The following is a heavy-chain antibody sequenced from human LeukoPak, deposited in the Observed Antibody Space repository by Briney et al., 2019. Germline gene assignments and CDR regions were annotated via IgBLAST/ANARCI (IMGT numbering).Heavy chain of an antibody. V-gene: IGHV5-51*01. CDR2: IYPGDSDT. J-gene: IGHJ4*02. D-gene: IGHD6-19*01. CDR1: GFNFISYS. CDR3: ARQFSREAAVAAGY. Sequence: GGALRLSCEASGFNFISYSMGWVRQMPGKGLEWMGIIYPGDSDTRYSPSFQGQVTISADKSISTAYLQWSSLKASDTAMYYCARQFSREAAVAAGYWGQGTLVTVSS.